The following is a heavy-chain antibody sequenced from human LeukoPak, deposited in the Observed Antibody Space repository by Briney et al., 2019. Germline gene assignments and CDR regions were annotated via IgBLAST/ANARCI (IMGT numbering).Heavy chain of an antibody. J-gene: IGHJ4*02. CDR1: GFTVSASY. Sequence: PGESLRLSCVASGFTVSASYMSWVRLPAGKGLEWVSSIYSGGTPYYADSFNGRFTISRDTSKNTLYLQMNSLRVDDTAIYYCASHRRSIAAAAYFDHWGQGTRVTVSS. V-gene: IGHV3-53*01. D-gene: IGHD6-25*01. CDR3: ASHRRSIAAAAYFDH. CDR2: IYSGGTP.